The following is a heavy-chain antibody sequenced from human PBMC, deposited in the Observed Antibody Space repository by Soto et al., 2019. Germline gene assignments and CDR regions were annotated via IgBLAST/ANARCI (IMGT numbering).Heavy chain of an antibody. V-gene: IGHV1-69*01. D-gene: IGHD2-15*01. CDR2: IIPIFGTA. CDR1: GGTFSSYA. J-gene: IGHJ6*02. CDR3: ASYCSGGSCYSSYYYGMDV. Sequence: QVQLVQSGAEVKKPGSSVKVSCKASGGTFSSYAISWVRQAPGQGLEWMGGIIPIFGTANYAQKFQGRVTITADESTSTAYMELSSLRSEDTAVYYCASYCSGGSCYSSYYYGMDVWGQRTTVTVSS.